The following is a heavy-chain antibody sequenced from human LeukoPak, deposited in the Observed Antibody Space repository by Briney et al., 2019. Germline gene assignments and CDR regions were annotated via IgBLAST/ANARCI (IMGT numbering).Heavy chain of an antibody. Sequence: GGSLRLSCAASGFTFSSYGMHWVCQAPGKGLEWVAVIWYDGSNKYYADSVKGRFTISRDNSKNTLYLQMNSLRAEDTAVYYCARDPGYCSSTSCYPVFDYWGQGTLVTVSS. CDR2: IWYDGSNK. J-gene: IGHJ4*02. V-gene: IGHV3-33*01. CDR1: GFTFSSYG. CDR3: ARDPGYCSSTSCYPVFDY. D-gene: IGHD2-2*03.